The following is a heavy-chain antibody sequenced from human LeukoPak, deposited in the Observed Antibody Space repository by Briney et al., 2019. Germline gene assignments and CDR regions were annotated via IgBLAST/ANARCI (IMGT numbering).Heavy chain of an antibody. D-gene: IGHD6-19*01. CDR3: ARGAGTLLDDY. CDR1: GYTFTSYY. CDR2: INPSGGGT. V-gene: IGHV1-46*01. Sequence: ASVKVSCKASGYTFTSYYMHWVRQAPGQGLEWMGIINPSGGGTGYAQKFQGRVTMTRDTSTSTVYMELSSLRSEDTAVYYCARGAGTLLDDYWGQGTLVTVSS. J-gene: IGHJ4*02.